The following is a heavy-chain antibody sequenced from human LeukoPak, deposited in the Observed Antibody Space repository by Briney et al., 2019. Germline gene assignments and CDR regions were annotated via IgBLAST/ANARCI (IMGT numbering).Heavy chain of an antibody. D-gene: IGHD6-19*01. J-gene: IGHJ4*02. CDR2: IRYDGNNK. CDR3: TTITVASHFDY. V-gene: IGHV3-30*02. Sequence: PGGSLRLFCAASGFSFSSYDMYWVRQAPGKGLEWVAFIRYDGNNKYYADSVKGRFTISRDNSESTLYLQLNSLRAEDTALYYCTTITVASHFDYWGPGTLVTVSS. CDR1: GFSFSSYD.